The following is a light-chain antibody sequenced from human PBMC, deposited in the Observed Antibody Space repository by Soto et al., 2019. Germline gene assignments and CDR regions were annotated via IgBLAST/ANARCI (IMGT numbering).Light chain of an antibody. CDR2: AAS. Sequence: DIRMTQSPSSLSASVGDRVTITCRACQDINNYLAWFQQKPGKAPKSLIYAASSLQSGVPSKFSGSRSGTDFTLTINSLQPEDFATYYCQQYHSYPITLGQGTRLEIK. V-gene: IGKV1-16*02. CDR3: QQYHSYPIT. J-gene: IGKJ5*01. CDR1: QDINNY.